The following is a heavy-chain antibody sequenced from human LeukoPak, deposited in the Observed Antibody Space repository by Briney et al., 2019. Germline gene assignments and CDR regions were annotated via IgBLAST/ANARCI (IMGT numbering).Heavy chain of an antibody. CDR3: ARCSSTSCTNWFDP. D-gene: IGHD2-2*01. CDR1: GFTFDDYG. V-gene: IGHV3-20*04. J-gene: IGHJ5*02. CDR2: INWNGGST. Sequence: GGSLRLSCAASGFTFDDYGMSWVRQAPGKGLEWVSGINWNGGSTGYADSVKGRFTISRDNAKNSLYLQMNSLRAEDTALYYCARCSSTSCTNWFDPWGQGTLVNVSS.